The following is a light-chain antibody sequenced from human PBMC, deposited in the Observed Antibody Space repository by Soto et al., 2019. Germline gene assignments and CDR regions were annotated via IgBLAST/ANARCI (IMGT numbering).Light chain of an antibody. CDR3: SSYAGDYTWV. V-gene: IGLV2-11*01. CDR2: DVS. J-gene: IGLJ3*02. Sequence: QSALTQPRSVSGSPGQSVTLSCTGSSSDVGGYTYVSWYQQHPGKAPRVVIYDVSKRPSGVPDRFSGSRSGNTASLGISGLQAEDEADYYCSSYAGDYTWVFGGGTKVTVL. CDR1: SSDVGGYTY.